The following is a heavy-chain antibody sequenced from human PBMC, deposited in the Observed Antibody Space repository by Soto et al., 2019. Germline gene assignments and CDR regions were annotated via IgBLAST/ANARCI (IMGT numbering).Heavy chain of an antibody. J-gene: IGHJ4*02. CDR1: GLTFTNAW. CDR2: IKSHTDGGTT. CDR3: ATAPGYWASAPLDY. V-gene: IGHV3-15*07. D-gene: IGHD6-25*01. Sequence: VQLVESGGGLVQPGGSLRLSCTVSGLTFTNAWMTWVRQAPGKGLEWVARIKSHTDGGTTDYAAPLQGRFTISRDDSINTLFLQMNSLKTEDTAVYFCATAPGYWASAPLDYWGQGTLVTVSS.